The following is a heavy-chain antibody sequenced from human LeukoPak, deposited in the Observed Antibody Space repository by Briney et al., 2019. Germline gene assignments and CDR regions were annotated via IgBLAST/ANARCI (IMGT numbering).Heavy chain of an antibody. V-gene: IGHV4-39*01. CDR2: IYYSGST. D-gene: IGHD6-13*01. CDR1: GGSISSSSYY. J-gene: IGHJ4*02. CDR3: ARQPIEEQPPDY. Sequence: SETLSLPCTVSGGSISSSSYYWGWIRQPPGKGLEWFGSIYYSGSTYYNPSLKSRDTICVDTSKNQYSLKLSSVTVADTAVYYCARQPIEEQPPDYWGQGTLVTVSS.